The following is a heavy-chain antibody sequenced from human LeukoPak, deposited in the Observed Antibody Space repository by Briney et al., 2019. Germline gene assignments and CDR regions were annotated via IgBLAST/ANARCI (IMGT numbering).Heavy chain of an antibody. V-gene: IGHV5-10-1*01. CDR1: GYSLTKYW. J-gene: IGHJ6*02. D-gene: IGHD3-10*01. Sequence: GESLKISCQVSGYSLTKYWIGWVRQMPGKGLEWMGRIDPSDSYTNYSPSFQGHVTISADKSISTAYLQWSSLKASDTAMYYCARLDEYMVRGAYYYYGMDVWGQGTTVTVSS. CDR3: ARLDEYMVRGAYYYYGMDV. CDR2: IDPSDSYT.